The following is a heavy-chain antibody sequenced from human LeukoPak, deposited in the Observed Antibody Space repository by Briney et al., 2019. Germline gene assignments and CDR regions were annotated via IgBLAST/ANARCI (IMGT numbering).Heavy chain of an antibody. CDR3: AREGGTSCCNYLDY. CDR1: GFTVSSTY. J-gene: IGHJ3*01. D-gene: IGHD2/OR15-2a*01. Sequence: GGSLRLSCAASGFTVSSTYMSWVRQAPGKGLEWGSVFYSGGSTDYVDSVKGRFTVSRDNSKNTLYLQMNNLTAEDTAVYYCAREGGTSCCNYLDYWGKGTMVTVSS. CDR2: FYSGGST. V-gene: IGHV3-66*01.